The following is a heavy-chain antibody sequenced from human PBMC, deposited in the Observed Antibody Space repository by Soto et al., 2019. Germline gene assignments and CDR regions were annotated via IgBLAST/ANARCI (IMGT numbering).Heavy chain of an antibody. CDR2: MNPNSGNT. Sequence: ASVKVSCKASGYTFTSYDINWVRQATGQGLEWMGWMNPNSGNTGYAQKFQGRVTMTRDTSTSTVYMELSSLRSEDTAVYYCAYDIAAAGKRLSYNWFDPWGQGTLVTVPS. CDR1: GYTFTSYD. V-gene: IGHV1-8*01. D-gene: IGHD6-13*01. CDR3: AYDIAAAGKRLSYNWFDP. J-gene: IGHJ5*02.